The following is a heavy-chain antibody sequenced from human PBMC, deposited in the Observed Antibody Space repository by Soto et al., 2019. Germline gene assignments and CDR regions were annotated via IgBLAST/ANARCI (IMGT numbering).Heavy chain of an antibody. CDR3: AKDRNYDSSGNWFDP. CDR2: ISGSGGST. CDR1: GFTFSSYA. V-gene: IGHV3-23*01. D-gene: IGHD3-22*01. Sequence: GGSLRLSCAASGFTFSSYAMSWVRQAPGKGLEWASAISGSGGSTYYADSVKGRFTISRDNSKNTLYLQMNSLRAEDTAVYYCAKDRNYDSSGNWFDPWGQGTLVTVSS. J-gene: IGHJ5*02.